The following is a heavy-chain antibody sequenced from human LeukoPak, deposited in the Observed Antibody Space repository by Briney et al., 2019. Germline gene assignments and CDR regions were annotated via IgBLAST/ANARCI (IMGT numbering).Heavy chain of an antibody. J-gene: IGHJ4*02. V-gene: IGHV3-7*01. CDR2: IKQDGSEK. Sequence: GGSLRLSCAASGFTFSTYWMSWVRQAPGKGLEWVANIKQDGSEKYYVDSVKGRFTISRDNAKNSLYLQMNSLGAEDTAVYYCAKGLLSSAYSDYWGQGTLVTVSS. CDR3: AKGLLSSAYSDY. D-gene: IGHD3-22*01. CDR1: GFTFSTYW.